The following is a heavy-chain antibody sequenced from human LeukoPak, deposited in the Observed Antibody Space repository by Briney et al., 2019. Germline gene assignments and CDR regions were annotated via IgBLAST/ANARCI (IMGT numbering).Heavy chain of an antibody. CDR2: ISSGGGNT. D-gene: IGHD6-19*01. CDR1: GFTFSNSA. Sequence: QPGGSLRLSCAASGFTFSNSALTWVRQAPGKGLEWDASISSGGGNTYYADSVKGRFTISRVNSNNTLYLQMNSLRTEDTAVYYCAKERYSSGWSDSFDYWGQGTLVTVSS. V-gene: IGHV3-23*01. CDR3: AKERYSSGWSDSFDY. J-gene: IGHJ4*02.